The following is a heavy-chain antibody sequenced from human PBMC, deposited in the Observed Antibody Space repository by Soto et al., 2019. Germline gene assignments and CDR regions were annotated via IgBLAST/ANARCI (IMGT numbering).Heavy chain of an antibody. D-gene: IGHD4-17*01. V-gene: IGHV3-23*01. Sequence: EVQVLESGGGLVHPGGSLRLSCASSGFTFSTYGMSWVRQAPGKGLEWVSSVSYTGDTTYYADSVKGRFTISRDNSKNTVYLQMNSLRTEDTATYYCASTDYGGDGQDYWGQGTLVTVSS. CDR1: GFTFSTYG. CDR3: ASTDYGGDGQDY. J-gene: IGHJ4*02. CDR2: VSYTGDTT.